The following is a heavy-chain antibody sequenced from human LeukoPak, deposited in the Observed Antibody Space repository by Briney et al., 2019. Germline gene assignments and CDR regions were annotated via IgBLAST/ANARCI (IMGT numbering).Heavy chain of an antibody. CDR3: AKVGDYGDYALDY. V-gene: IGHV3-30*18. CDR2: ISYDGSYK. Sequence: GGSLRLSCAASGFTFSSYGMHWVRQAPGKGLGWVAVISYDGSYKYCADSVKGRFTISRDNSKNTLYLQMNSLRAEDTAVYYCAKVGDYGDYALDYWGQGTLVTVSS. J-gene: IGHJ4*02. D-gene: IGHD4-17*01. CDR1: GFTFSSYG.